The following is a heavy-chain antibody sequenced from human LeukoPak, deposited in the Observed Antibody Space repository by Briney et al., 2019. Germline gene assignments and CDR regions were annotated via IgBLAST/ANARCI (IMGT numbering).Heavy chain of an antibody. CDR1: GGSISSGSYY. D-gene: IGHD3-22*01. J-gene: IGHJ3*02. CDR2: IYTSGST. CDR3: ARDGTYYYDSSGPPTNFDI. Sequence: SETLSLTCTVSGGSISSGSYYWSWIRQLAGKGLEWIGRIYTSGSTNYNPSLKSRVTISVDTSKNQFSLKLSSVTAADTAVYYCARDGTYYYDSSGPPTNFDIWGQGTMVTVSS. V-gene: IGHV4-61*02.